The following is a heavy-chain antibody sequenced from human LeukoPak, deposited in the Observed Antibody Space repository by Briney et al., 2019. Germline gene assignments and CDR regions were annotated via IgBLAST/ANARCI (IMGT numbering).Heavy chain of an antibody. V-gene: IGHV3-23*01. J-gene: IGHJ4*02. D-gene: IGHD3-22*01. Sequence: GGSLRLSCAASGFTLSSYAMSWARQAPGKGLEWVSDISGSGGSTYYADSVRGRFTISRDNSKNTLFLQMNSLRADDTAVYYCAKVSGNSYYYFDYWGQGSLVTVSS. CDR3: AKVSGNSYYYFDY. CDR1: GFTLSSYA. CDR2: ISGSGGST.